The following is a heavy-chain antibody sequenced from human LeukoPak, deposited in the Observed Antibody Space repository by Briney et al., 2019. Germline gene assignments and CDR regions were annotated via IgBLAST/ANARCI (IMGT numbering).Heavy chain of an antibody. CDR3: ARDRAPTIIAIFGVVTPRYGMDV. Sequence: GGSLRLSCAASGSTFSSYSMNWVRQAPGKGLEWVSSISSSSSYIYYADSVKGRSTISRDNAKNSLYLQMNSLRAEDTAVYYCARDRAPTIIAIFGVVTPRYGMDVWGQGTTVTVSS. D-gene: IGHD3-3*01. J-gene: IGHJ6*02. CDR1: GSTFSSYS. CDR2: ISSSSSYI. V-gene: IGHV3-21*01.